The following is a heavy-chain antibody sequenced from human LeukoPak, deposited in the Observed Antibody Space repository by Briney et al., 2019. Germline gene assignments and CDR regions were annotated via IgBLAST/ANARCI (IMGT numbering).Heavy chain of an antibody. CDR3: ARVSLGLSGYDSSLDY. Sequence: SETLSLTCAVSGGSISSSNWWSWVRQPPGKGLEWIGEIYDSGSTSCNPSLKSRVTISVDTSKNQFSLKLSSVTAADTAVYYCARVSLGLSGYDSSLDYWGQGTLVTVSS. CDR2: IYDSGST. CDR1: GGSISSSNW. J-gene: IGHJ4*02. D-gene: IGHD5-12*01. V-gene: IGHV4-4*02.